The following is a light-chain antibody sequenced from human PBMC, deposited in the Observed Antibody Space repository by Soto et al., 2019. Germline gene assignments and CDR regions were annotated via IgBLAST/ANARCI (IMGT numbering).Light chain of an antibody. J-gene: IGKJ1*01. V-gene: IGKV3-15*01. Sequence: EIVFTQSPSTLSLSPLERSTLSCRASETIRGLLAGYQQRPGQPPRRRIYCASTRATGIPARFSGSGSGTEFTLTISSLQSEDFAVEYCQQYNNWPRTFGQGTKVDIK. CDR1: ETIRGL. CDR3: QQYNNWPRT. CDR2: CAS.